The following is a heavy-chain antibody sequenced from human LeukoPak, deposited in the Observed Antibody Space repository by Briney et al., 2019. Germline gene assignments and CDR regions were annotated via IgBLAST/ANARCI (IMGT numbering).Heavy chain of an antibody. CDR2: INHSGST. CDR1: GGSISSSSYY. V-gene: IGHV4-39*07. Sequence: PSETLSLTCTVSGGSISSSSYYWGWIRQPPGKGLEWIGEINHSGSTNYNPSLKSRVTISVDTSKNQFSLKLSSVTAADTAVYYCARASGMPWCQGTLVTVSS. J-gene: IGHJ5*02. CDR3: ARASGMP. D-gene: IGHD6-25*01.